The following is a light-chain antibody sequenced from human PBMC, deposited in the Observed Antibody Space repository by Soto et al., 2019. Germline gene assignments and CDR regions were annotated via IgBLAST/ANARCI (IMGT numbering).Light chain of an antibody. CDR2: GVT. J-gene: IGLJ3*02. CDR1: SSDVGAYDY. Sequence: QSVLTQPPSASGSLGQSVTIPCTGTSSDVGAYDYVSWYQQHPGKAPKLVIYGVTERPSGVPDRFSGSKSSNTASLTVSGLQSEDEADYSCSSYAGSSTWVFGGGTKLTVL. V-gene: IGLV2-8*01. CDR3: SSYAGSSTWV.